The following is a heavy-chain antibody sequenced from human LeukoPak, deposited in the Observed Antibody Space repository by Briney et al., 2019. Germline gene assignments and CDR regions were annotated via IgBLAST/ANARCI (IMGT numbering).Heavy chain of an antibody. V-gene: IGHV4-38-2*02. CDR1: GYSISSGYY. CDR3: ARELRGHTRFTYFDY. Sequence: PSETLSLTCTVSGYSISSGYYWGWIRQPPGKGLEWIGSIYHSGSTYYNPSLKSRVTISVDTSKNQFSLKLSSVTAADTAVYYCARELRGHTRFTYFDYWGQGTLVTVSS. CDR2: IYHSGST. D-gene: IGHD2-2*02. J-gene: IGHJ4*02.